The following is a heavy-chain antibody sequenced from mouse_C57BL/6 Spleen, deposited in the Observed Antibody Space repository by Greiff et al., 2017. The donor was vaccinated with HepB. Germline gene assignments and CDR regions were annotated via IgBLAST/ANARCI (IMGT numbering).Heavy chain of an antibody. J-gene: IGHJ4*01. CDR2: IWTGGGT. CDR3: ARNYYGNYGYAMDY. Sequence: VQGVESGPGLVAPSQSLSITCTVSGFSLTSYAISWVRQPPGKGLEWLGVIWTGGGTNYNSALKSRLSISKDNSKSQVFLKMNSLQTDDTARYYCARNYYGNYGYAMDYWGQGTSVTVSS. V-gene: IGHV2-9-1*01. D-gene: IGHD2-1*01. CDR1: GFSLTSYA.